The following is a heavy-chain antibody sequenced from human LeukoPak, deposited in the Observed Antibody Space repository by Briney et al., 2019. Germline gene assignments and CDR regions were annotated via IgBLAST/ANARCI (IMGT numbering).Heavy chain of an antibody. CDR1: GFTFSSYA. J-gene: IGHJ4*02. D-gene: IGHD1-7*01. V-gene: IGHV3-23*01. Sequence: GGSLRLSCAASGFTFSSYAMSWVRQAPGKGLEWVSAISGSGGSTYYADSVKGRFTISRDNSKNTLYLQMNSLRAEDTAVHYCAKVYWNYRGFDYWGQGTLVTVSS. CDR2: ISGSGGST. CDR3: AKVYWNYRGFDY.